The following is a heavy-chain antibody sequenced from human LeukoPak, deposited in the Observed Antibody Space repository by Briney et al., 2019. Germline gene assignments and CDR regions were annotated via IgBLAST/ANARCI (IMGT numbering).Heavy chain of an antibody. D-gene: IGHD6-19*01. CDR3: AKDFSGLGYYFDY. V-gene: IGHV3-30*18. Sequence: GRSLRLSCAASGFTFSSYGIHWVRQAPGKGPEWVAGISYDGYNKCYADSVKGRFTISRDNSKNTLYLQMNSLRAEDTAVYYCAKDFSGLGYYFDYWGQGILVTVSS. CDR1: GFTFSSYG. J-gene: IGHJ4*02. CDR2: ISYDGYNK.